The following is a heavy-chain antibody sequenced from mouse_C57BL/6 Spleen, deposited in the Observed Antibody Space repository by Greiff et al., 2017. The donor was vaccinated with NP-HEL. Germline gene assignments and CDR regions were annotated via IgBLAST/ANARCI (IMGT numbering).Heavy chain of an antibody. J-gene: IGHJ3*01. V-gene: IGHV5-17*01. CDR3: ARPGGKNAWFAY. D-gene: IGHD2-1*01. Sequence: EVKVVESGGGLVKPGGSLKLSCAASGFTFSDYGMHWVRQAPEKGLEWVAYISSGSSTIYYADTVKGRFTISRDNAKNTLFLQMTSLRSEDTAMYYCARPGGKNAWFAYWGQGTLVTVSA. CDR1: GFTFSDYG. CDR2: ISSGSSTI.